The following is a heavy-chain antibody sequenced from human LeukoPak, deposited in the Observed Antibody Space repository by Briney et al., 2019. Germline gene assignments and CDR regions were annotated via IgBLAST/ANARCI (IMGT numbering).Heavy chain of an antibody. CDR2: ISSSSSTI. CDR3: AREAYCGGDCYQFDY. J-gene: IGHJ4*02. CDR1: GFTFSSYS. V-gene: IGHV3-48*01. D-gene: IGHD2-21*01. Sequence: GGSLRLSCAASGFTFSSYSMNWVRQAPGKGLEWVSYISSSSSTIYYADSVKGRCTISRDNAKNSLYLQMNSLRAEDTAVYYCAREAYCGGDCYQFDYWGQGTLVTVSS.